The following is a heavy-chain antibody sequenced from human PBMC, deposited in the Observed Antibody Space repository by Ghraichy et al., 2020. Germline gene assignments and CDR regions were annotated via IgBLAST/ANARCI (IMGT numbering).Heavy chain of an antibody. Sequence: GESLNISCAVSRFTVSDNYMSWVRQAPGKGLEWFSVILLGGTTYYADSVKGRFTISRDESKNTLSLQMSSLRAEDTAVYYCAGALTRRGGFDFWGQGTLVTVSS. CDR2: ILLGGTT. CDR1: RFTVSDNY. CDR3: AGALTRRGGFDF. J-gene: IGHJ4*02. D-gene: IGHD2-2*01. V-gene: IGHV3-53*01.